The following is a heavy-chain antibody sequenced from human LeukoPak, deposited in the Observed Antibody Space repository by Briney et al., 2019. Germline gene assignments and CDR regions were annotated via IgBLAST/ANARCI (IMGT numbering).Heavy chain of an antibody. CDR1: GGSFSGYY. Sequence: PSETLSLTCAVYGGSFSGYYWSWIRQPPGKGLEWIGEINHSGSTNYNPSLKSRVTISVDTSKNQFSLNLSSVTAADTAVYYCARRKAATFGMDVWGQGTTVTVSS. J-gene: IGHJ6*02. CDR3: ARRKAATFGMDV. D-gene: IGHD6-13*01. V-gene: IGHV4-34*01. CDR2: INHSGST.